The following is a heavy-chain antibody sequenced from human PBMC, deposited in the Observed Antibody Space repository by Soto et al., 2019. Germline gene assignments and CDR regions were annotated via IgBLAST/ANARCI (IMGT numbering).Heavy chain of an antibody. CDR3: AREAIRVRGVTVGDFDN. CDR2: INPNTGGT. V-gene: IGHV1-2*04. D-gene: IGHD3-10*01. J-gene: IGHJ4*02. Sequence: QVQLVQSGADVKKPGASVKVSCKTSGYSFTAYYIHWVRQAPGQGLEWMGWINPNTGGTYYAEKFQSWVTMTRDTSINTVYMELSRLISDDTAVYFCAREAIRVRGVTVGDFDNWGQGTLGTVSS. CDR1: GYSFTAYY.